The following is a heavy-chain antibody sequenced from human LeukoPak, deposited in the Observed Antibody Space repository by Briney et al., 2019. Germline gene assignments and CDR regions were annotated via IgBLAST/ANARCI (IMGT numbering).Heavy chain of an antibody. Sequence: GASVKVSCKVSGYTFTELAMYWVRQVPGKGLEWMGGFGPDGGETIYAQKFQGRVTMTEDTSTDTAYMELSSLRSEDTAVYYCAKRNWNEMGDWFDPWGQGTLVTVSS. V-gene: IGHV1-24*01. CDR3: AKRNWNEMGDWFDP. J-gene: IGHJ5*02. D-gene: IGHD1-1*01. CDR1: GYTFTELA. CDR2: FGPDGGET.